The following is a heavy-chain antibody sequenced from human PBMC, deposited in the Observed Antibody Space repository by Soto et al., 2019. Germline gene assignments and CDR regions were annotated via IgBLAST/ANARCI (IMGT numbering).Heavy chain of an antibody. CDR2: IYYSGGT. CDR3: ASIYDSSGYYYGNNWFDP. D-gene: IGHD3-22*01. V-gene: IGHV4-31*02. J-gene: IGHJ5*02. Sequence: SETLSLTCTVSGASIGSGDYYWGWIRQHPGKGLEWIGYIYYSGGTYYNPSLKSRVTISVDTSKNQFSLELSSVTAADTAVYYCASIYDSSGYYYGNNWFDPWGQGTLVTVSS. CDR1: GASIGSGDYY.